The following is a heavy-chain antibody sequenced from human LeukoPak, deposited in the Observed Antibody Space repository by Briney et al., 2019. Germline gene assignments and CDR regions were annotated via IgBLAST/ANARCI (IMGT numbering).Heavy chain of an antibody. Sequence: PSETLSLTCTVSGGSISSYYLSWVRQPPGKGLEWIWSICYSGSTNYNPSLKSRVTISVDTSTNQFSLKLSSVTAADTAVYYCAGHLTDCSGGSCYEVYYYSGMDVWGQGTTVTVSS. CDR3: AGHLTDCSGGSCYEVYYYSGMDV. D-gene: IGHD2-15*01. V-gene: IGHV4-59*08. CDR2: ICYSGST. J-gene: IGHJ6*02. CDR1: GGSISSYY.